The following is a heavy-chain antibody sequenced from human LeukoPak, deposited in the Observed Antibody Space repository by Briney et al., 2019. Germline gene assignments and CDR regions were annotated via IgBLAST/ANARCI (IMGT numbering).Heavy chain of an antibody. V-gene: IGHV1-2*06. Sequence: GASVKVSCTASGYTFTDYYILWVRQAPRQGLEWMGRINCITGDTRSAQKFQGRVTMTRDTSISTAYMQLSSLRSDDTAVYYCAREIAATGAAVDYWGQGILVTVSS. CDR3: AREIAATGAAVDY. D-gene: IGHD6-13*01. CDR2: INCITGDT. J-gene: IGHJ4*02. CDR1: GYTFTDYY.